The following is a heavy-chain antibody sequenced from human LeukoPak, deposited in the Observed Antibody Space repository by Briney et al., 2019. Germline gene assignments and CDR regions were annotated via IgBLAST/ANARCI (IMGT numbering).Heavy chain of an antibody. CDR1: GFTFSDYW. V-gene: IGHV3-7*03. CDR3: ARDRNGKDY. Sequence: GGSLRLSCAASGFTFSDYWMSWVRQAPGKGLDWVANIHPDGSEKHCVDSVKGRFTISRDNAKNSLHLQMNSLTAEDTAVYYCARDRNGKDYWGQGTQVFVSS. CDR2: IHPDGSEK. D-gene: IGHD1-1*01. J-gene: IGHJ4*02.